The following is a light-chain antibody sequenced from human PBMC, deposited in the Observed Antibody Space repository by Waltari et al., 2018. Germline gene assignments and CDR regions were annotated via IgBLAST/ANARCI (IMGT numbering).Light chain of an antibody. CDR2: KIS. Sequence: DVVMTQSPLSLSVTLEQPASISCKSSQSLVHSDGKTYLNWFHQRPGQSPRRLIYKISNRESGVPDRFSGSGSGTDFTRTINRVEAEDVGVYYCMQTTHWPRTFGQGTKLEIK. J-gene: IGKJ2*01. CDR3: MQTTHWPRT. V-gene: IGKV2-30*02. CDR1: QSLVHSDGKTY.